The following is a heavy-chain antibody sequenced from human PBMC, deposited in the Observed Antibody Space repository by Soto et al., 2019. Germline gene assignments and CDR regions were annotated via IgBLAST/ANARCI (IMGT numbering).Heavy chain of an antibody. CDR3: AREDRDRETGLVPAAIDGMDV. CDR2: IIPIFGIA. J-gene: IGHJ6*02. CDR1: GGTFSRYS. V-gene: IGHV1-69*08. D-gene: IGHD2-2*01. Sequence: QVQLVQSRAEVKKPGSSVKVSCKASGGTFSRYSITWVRQAPGHGLEWIGRIIPIFGIASYAQKFQGRVTITADESTSTAYMERSSLRSDDTAVYYCAREDRDRETGLVPAAIDGMDVWGQGTTVTVSS.